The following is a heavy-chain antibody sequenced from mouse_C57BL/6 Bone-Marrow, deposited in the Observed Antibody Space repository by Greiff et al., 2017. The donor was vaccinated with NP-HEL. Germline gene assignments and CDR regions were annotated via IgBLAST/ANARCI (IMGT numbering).Heavy chain of an antibody. J-gene: IGHJ2*01. CDR3: VYGGYRYDFDY. Sequence: EVKLVESGGDLVKPGGSLKLSCAASGFTFSSYGMSWVRQTPDKRLEWVATISSGGSYTYYPDSVKGRFTISRDNAKNTLYLQMSSLKSEDTAMYYCVYGGYRYDFDYWGQGTTLTVSS. CDR2: ISSGGSYT. CDR1: GFTFSSYG. D-gene: IGHD2-3*01. V-gene: IGHV5-6*01.